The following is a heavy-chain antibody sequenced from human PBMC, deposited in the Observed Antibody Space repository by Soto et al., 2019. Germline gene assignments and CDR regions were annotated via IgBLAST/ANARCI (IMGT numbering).Heavy chain of an antibody. V-gene: IGHV3-66*01. D-gene: IGHD2-2*01. J-gene: IGHJ4*02. CDR1: GFTVSSNY. CDR2: IYSGGST. Sequence: EVQLVESGGGLVQPGGSLRLSCAASGFTVSSNYMSWVRQAPGKGLEWVSVIYSGGSTYYADSVKGRVTISRDNSKNKLYLQKNRLGAEDRGVYYCGAGRNYCSCTSCYLDYWGQGTLVIVSS. CDR3: GAGRNYCSCTSCYLDY.